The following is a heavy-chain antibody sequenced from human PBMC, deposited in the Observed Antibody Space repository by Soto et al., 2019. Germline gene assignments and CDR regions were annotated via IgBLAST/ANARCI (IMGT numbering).Heavy chain of an antibody. CDR2: IYHSGST. V-gene: IGHV4-30-2*01. Sequence: SETLSLTCAVSGXSISSGGYSWSWIRQPPGKGLEWIGYIYHSGSTYYNPSLKSRVTISVDRSKNQFSLKLSSVTAADTAVYYCAAGGGLPRYYWGQGTLVTVSS. J-gene: IGHJ4*02. CDR3: AAGGGLPRYY. D-gene: IGHD5-12*01. CDR1: GXSISSGGYS.